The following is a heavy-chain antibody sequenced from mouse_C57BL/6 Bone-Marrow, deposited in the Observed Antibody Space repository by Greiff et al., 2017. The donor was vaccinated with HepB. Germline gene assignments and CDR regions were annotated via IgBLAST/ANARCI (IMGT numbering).Heavy chain of an antibody. Sequence: QVQLQQSGPGLVQPSQSLSITCTVSGFSLTSYGVHWVRQSPGKGLEWLGVIWSGGSTDYNAAFISRLSISKDNSKSQVFFKMNSLQADDTAIYYCARGGDLYYDYDTRDYYAMDYWGQGTSVTVSS. CDR1: GFSLTSYG. CDR3: ARGGDLYYDYDTRDYYAMDY. CDR2: IWSGGST. J-gene: IGHJ4*01. V-gene: IGHV2-2*01. D-gene: IGHD2-4*01.